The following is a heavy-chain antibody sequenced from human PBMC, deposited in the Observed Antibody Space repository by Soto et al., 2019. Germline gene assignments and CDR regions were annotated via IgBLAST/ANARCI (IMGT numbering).Heavy chain of an antibody. D-gene: IGHD5-12*01. Sequence: PGESLKISCKGSGYSFTSYWIGWVRQMPGKGLEWMGIIYPGDSDTRYSPSFQGLVTISADKSISTAYLQWSSLKASDTAMYYCARQGRGHGGYVDYFYGMDVWGQGTTVTVSS. CDR1: GYSFTSYW. J-gene: IGHJ6*02. CDR2: IYPGDSDT. V-gene: IGHV5-51*01. CDR3: ARQGRGHGGYVDYFYGMDV.